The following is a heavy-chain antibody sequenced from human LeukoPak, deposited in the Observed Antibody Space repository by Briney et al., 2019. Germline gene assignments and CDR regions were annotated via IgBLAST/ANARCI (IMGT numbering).Heavy chain of an antibody. Sequence: GGSLRLSCAASGFTFDDYGMSWVRQAPGKGLEWVSGINWNGGSTGYADSVKGRFTISRDNAKNSLYLQMNSLRAEDTALYHCARDLSRRFGELSNWFDPWGQGTLVTVSS. CDR1: GFTFDDYG. D-gene: IGHD3-10*01. CDR2: INWNGGST. V-gene: IGHV3-20*01. CDR3: ARDLSRRFGELSNWFDP. J-gene: IGHJ5*02.